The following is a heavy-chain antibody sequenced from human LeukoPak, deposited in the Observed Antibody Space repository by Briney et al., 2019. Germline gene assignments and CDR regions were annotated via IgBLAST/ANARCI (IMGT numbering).Heavy chain of an antibody. Sequence: GGSLRLSCAASGFTFDDYAMHWVRQAPGKGLEWVSSISYSSRARYYADSVKGRFTISRDNFKDSLYLQMDSLRAEDTAVYYCARAYCSSTSCFGWGQGTLVTVSS. J-gene: IGHJ4*02. CDR3: ARAYCSSTSCFG. V-gene: IGHV3-48*01. CDR1: GFTFDDYA. D-gene: IGHD2-2*01. CDR2: ISYSSRAR.